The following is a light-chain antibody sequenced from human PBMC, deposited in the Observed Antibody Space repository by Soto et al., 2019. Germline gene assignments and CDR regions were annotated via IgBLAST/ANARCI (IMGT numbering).Light chain of an antibody. CDR1: SSDVGGYNY. CDR2: EVT. Sequence: QSALIQPASVSGSPGQSITISCTGTSSDVGGYNYVSWYQHHPGKAPKLIIYEVTNRPSGVSNRFSGSKSGHTASLTISGLQGEGEGDYFCASYTTTFTWVFGGGTKLTVL. V-gene: IGLV2-14*01. J-gene: IGLJ3*02. CDR3: ASYTTTFTWV.